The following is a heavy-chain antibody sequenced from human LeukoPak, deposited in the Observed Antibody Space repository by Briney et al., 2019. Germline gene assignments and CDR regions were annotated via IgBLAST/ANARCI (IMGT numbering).Heavy chain of an antibody. CDR3: ATVVVYGISTLWYFDL. D-gene: IGHD2/OR15-2a*01. V-gene: IGHV1-18*01. J-gene: IGHJ2*01. Sequence: ASVKVSCKASGYTFTNYGISWVRQAPGQGLEWLGWISAYNGNTHFALQFQGRLTVTTDTSTSTAYLELRSLRSDDTAVYYCATVVVYGISTLWYFDLWGRGTLVTVSS. CDR1: GYTFTNYG. CDR2: ISAYNGNT.